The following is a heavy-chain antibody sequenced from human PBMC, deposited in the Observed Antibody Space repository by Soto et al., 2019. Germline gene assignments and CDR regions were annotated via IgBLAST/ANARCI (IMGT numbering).Heavy chain of an antibody. J-gene: IGHJ6*02. CDR3: ARVASGYYDSSGYRYYYGMDV. V-gene: IGHV3-13*01. Sequence: GGSLRLSCAASGFTFSSYDMHWVRQATGKGLEWVSAIGTAGDTYYPGSVKGRFTISRENAKNSLYLQMNSLRAEDTAVYYCARVASGYYDSSGYRYYYGMDVWGQGTTVTVSS. CDR1: GFTFSSYD. CDR2: IGTAGDT. D-gene: IGHD3-22*01.